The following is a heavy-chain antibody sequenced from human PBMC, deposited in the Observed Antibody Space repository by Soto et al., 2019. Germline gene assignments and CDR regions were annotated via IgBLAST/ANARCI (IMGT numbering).Heavy chain of an antibody. J-gene: IGHJ3*01. V-gene: IGHV3-23*01. CDR1: GFSFSNYA. D-gene: IGHD6-19*01. CDR3: VREASGWCSRGSFDF. CDR2: ISGSGGSA. Sequence: PGGSLRLSCAASGFSFSNYAMNWVRQAPGKGLEWVSVISGSGGSASYADSVQGRFTISRDNSNNTLYLQMNSLRAEDTAIYSCVREASGWCSRGSFDFWGRGTMVTVSS.